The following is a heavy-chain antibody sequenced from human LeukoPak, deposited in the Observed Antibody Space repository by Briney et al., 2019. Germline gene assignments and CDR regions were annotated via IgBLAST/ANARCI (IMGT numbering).Heavy chain of an antibody. J-gene: IGHJ4*02. Sequence: PGGSLRLSCAASGFTFATSWMDWVRQAPGKGLEWVAHIKGDGSETYYGDSAKGRFTVLRDNAKNSLYLKMDRLRLEDTDIYYYAKALDYWGQGTLVSVSS. V-gene: IGHV3-7*01. CDR3: AKALDY. CDR2: IKGDGSET. CDR1: GFTFATSW.